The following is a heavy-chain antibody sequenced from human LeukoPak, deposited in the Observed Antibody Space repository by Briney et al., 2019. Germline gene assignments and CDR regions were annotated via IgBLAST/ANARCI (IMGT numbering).Heavy chain of an antibody. D-gene: IGHD6-13*01. Sequence: GGSLRLSCAASGFTFSSYVMHWVRQAPGKGLEYVSAISSNGGNTYYANSVKDRFTISRDNSKNTLYLQMGSLRPEDMAAYYCASSVRSSWDAPNDAFDIWGQGTMVTVSS. CDR3: ASSVRSSWDAPNDAFDI. CDR2: ISSNGGNT. J-gene: IGHJ3*02. V-gene: IGHV3-64*01. CDR1: GFTFSSYV.